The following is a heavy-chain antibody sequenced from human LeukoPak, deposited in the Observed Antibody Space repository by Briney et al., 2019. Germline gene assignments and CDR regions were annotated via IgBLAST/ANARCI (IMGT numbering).Heavy chain of an antibody. CDR3: ARGRPHGNDY. CDR1: GFAFSSYW. J-gene: IGHJ4*02. V-gene: IGHV3-7*01. Sequence: GGSLRLSCAASGFAFSSYWMSWVRQAPGKGLEWVANIKEDGSEKYYVDSVKGRFTISRDNAKNSLYLQMNSLRVEDTAVYYCARGRPHGNDYWGQGTLVTVSS. CDR2: IKEDGSEK. D-gene: IGHD4-23*01.